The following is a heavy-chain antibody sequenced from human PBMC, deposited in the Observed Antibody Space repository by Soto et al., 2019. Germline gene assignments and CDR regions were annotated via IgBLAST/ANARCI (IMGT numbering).Heavy chain of an antibody. CDR2: TYYRSQWYN. V-gene: IGHV6-1*01. D-gene: IGHD3-10*01. Sequence: QVQLQQSGPGLVKPSQTLSLTCAISGDTVSSKRAAWNWIRQSPSRGLEWLGRTYYRSQWYNDYAVSVKSRVTINPDTCKDPFSLQLNSVAPGDTAVYYCAREGFGGVASRDTGLFDFWGQGALVTVSS. CDR3: AREGFGGVASRDTGLFDF. CDR1: GDTVSSKRAA. J-gene: IGHJ4*02.